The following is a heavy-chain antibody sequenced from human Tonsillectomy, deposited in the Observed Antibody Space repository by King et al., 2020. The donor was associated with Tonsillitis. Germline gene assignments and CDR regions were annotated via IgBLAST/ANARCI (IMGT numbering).Heavy chain of an antibody. Sequence: VQLQESGPGLVKPSETLSLTCTVSGGSISSYYWSWIRQPPGKGLEWIGYIYYSGSTNYNPSLKSRVTISVDTSKNPFSLKLSSVTAADTAVYYCAGHFRFGEGGDAFDIWGQGTMVTVSS. V-gene: IGHV4-59*08. CDR2: IYYSGST. J-gene: IGHJ3*02. CDR1: GGSISSYY. CDR3: AGHFRFGEGGDAFDI. D-gene: IGHD3-10*01.